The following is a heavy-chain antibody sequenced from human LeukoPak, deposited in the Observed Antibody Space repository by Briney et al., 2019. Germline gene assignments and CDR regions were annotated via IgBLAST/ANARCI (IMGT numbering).Heavy chain of an antibody. V-gene: IGHV1-2*02. CDR2: INPNSGGT. CDR1: GYTFTGYY. D-gene: IGHD7-27*01. Sequence: ASVKVSCKASGYTFTGYYMHWVRQAPGQGLEWMGWINPNSGGTNYAQKFQGRVTMTRDTSISTAYMELNRLRSDDTAVYYCARTGGLTGDYSHPDIWGQGTLVTVSS. CDR3: ARTGGLTGDYSHPDI. J-gene: IGHJ4*02.